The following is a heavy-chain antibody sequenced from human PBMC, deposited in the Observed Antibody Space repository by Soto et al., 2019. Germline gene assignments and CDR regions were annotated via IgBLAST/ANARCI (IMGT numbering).Heavy chain of an antibody. CDR2: ISGSGGST. J-gene: IGHJ4*02. V-gene: IGHV3-23*01. D-gene: IGHD3-9*01. CDR3: AKDRGSKFDWLPTGLDY. CDR1: GFTFSSYA. Sequence: GGSLRLSCAASGFTFSSYAMSWVRQAPGKGLEWVSAISGSGGSTYYADSVKGRFTISRDNSKNTLYLQMNSLRAEDTAVYYCAKDRGSKFDWLPTGLDYWGQGTLVTVSS.